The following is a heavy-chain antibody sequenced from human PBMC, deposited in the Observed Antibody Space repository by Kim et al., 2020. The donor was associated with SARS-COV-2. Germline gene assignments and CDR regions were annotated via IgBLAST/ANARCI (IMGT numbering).Heavy chain of an antibody. D-gene: IGHD2-2*01. CDR3: TTFAPVVVPKDYYYYGMDV. J-gene: IGHJ6*02. CDR2: IDPSDSYT. Sequence: GESLKISCKGSGYSFTSYWISWVRQMPGKGLEWMGRIDPSDSYTNYSPSFQGHVTISADKSISTAYLQWSSLKASDTAMYYCTTFAPVVVPKDYYYYGMDVWGQGTTVTVSS. V-gene: IGHV5-10-1*01. CDR1: GYSFTSYW.